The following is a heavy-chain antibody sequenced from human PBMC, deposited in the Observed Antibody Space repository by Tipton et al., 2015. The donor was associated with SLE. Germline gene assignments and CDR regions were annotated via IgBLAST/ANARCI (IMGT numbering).Heavy chain of an antibody. CDR2: VYYDGSS. J-gene: IGHJ6*02. CDR1: GGSISSSSSYY. CDR3: AREDCGGDCYWEDHYGMDV. Sequence: TLSLTCAVYGGSISSSSSYYWAWIRQPPGKGLEWIGNVYYDGSSNYNPSLGSRVTISIDSSKNQFSLKVTSVTAADTAVYYCAREDCGGDCYWEDHYGMDVWGQGTTVTVSS. V-gene: IGHV4-39*02. D-gene: IGHD2-21*01.